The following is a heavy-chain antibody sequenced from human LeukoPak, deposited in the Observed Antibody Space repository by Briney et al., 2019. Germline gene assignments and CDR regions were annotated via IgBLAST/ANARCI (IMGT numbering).Heavy chain of an antibody. V-gene: IGHV1-18*01. J-gene: IGHJ5*02. Sequence: ASVKVSCKASGYTFTSYGISWVRQAPGQGLEWMGWISAYNGNTNYAQKLQGRVTMTTDTSTSTAYMELRSLRSEDTAVYHCARDARRAAAGTSWFDPWGQGTLVTVSS. D-gene: IGHD6-13*01. CDR2: ISAYNGNT. CDR3: ARDARRAAAGTSWFDP. CDR1: GYTFTSYG.